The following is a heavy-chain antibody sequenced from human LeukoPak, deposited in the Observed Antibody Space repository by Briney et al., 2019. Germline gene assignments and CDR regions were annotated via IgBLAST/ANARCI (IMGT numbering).Heavy chain of an antibody. Sequence: GTSVNVSCKASGFTFTSSAVQWVRQARGQRLEWIGWIVVGSGNTNYAQKFQERVTITRDMSTSTAYMELSSLRSEDTAVYYCAADRDSSGWKPWLRSNYWGQGTLVTVSS. CDR2: IVVGSGNT. CDR1: GFTFTSSA. J-gene: IGHJ4*02. V-gene: IGHV1-58*01. D-gene: IGHD6-19*01. CDR3: AADRDSSGWKPWLRSNY.